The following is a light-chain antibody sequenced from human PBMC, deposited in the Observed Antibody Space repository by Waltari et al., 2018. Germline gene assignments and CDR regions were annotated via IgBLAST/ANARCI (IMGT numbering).Light chain of an antibody. V-gene: IGLV3-25*03. Sequence: SYELTQPPSVSVSPGQTARTTCPGDALSNQYAYLYQPKPGQAPEAVILKDRERRSGIPERFSGSTSGTTVTLTISGVQAEDEADYYCQSTDSSGTSVVFGGGTKQTVL. J-gene: IGLJ2*01. CDR2: KDR. CDR1: ALSNQY. CDR3: QSTDSSGTSVV.